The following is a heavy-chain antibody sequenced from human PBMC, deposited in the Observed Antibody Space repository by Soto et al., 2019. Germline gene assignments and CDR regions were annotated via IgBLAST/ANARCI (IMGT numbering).Heavy chain of an antibody. CDR3: ARNHFPYYYDSSGDDAFDI. V-gene: IGHV1-46*01. CDR1: GYTFTSYY. CDR2: INPSGGST. J-gene: IGHJ3*02. Sequence: ASVKVSCKASGYTFTSYYMHWVRQAPGQGXEWMGIINPSGGSTSYAQKFQGRVTMTRDTSTSTVYMELSSLRSEDTAVYYCARNHFPYYYDSSGDDAFDIWGQGTMVTVSS. D-gene: IGHD3-22*01.